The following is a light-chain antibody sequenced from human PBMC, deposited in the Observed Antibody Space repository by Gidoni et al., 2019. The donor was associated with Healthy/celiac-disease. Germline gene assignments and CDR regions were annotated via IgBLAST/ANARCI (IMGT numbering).Light chain of an antibody. V-gene: IGLV7-46*01. Sequence: QAVVTQELSLTVSPGGTVTLTCGSSTGAVTSGHYPYWFQQKPGQATRTLIYDTSNKHSWTPARVSGSLLGGKAALTLSGAQPEDEAEYYCLLSDRGARQVFGGGTKLTVL. CDR2: DTS. CDR1: TGAVTSGHY. CDR3: LLSDRGARQV. J-gene: IGLJ3*02.